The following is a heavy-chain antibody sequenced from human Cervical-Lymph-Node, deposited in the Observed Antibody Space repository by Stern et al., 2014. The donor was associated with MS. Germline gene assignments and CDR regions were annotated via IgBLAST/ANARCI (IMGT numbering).Heavy chain of an antibody. Sequence: QVQLVESGGGVVQPGTSLRLSCAASRFTFGNDGMHWGRQAPGKGLEWGALISYDGSNKHYADPVKSRFTISRDNSHNTLFLQMNSLRAEDTAVYYCAKHRGEDWNYAFWFDPWGQGTLVTVSS. J-gene: IGHJ5*02. CDR1: RFTFGNDG. CDR2: ISYDGSNK. D-gene: IGHD1-7*01. V-gene: IGHV3-30*18. CDR3: AKHRGEDWNYAFWFDP.